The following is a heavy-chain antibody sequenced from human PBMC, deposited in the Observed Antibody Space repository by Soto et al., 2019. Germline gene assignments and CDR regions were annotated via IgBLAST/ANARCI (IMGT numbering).Heavy chain of an antibody. V-gene: IGHV3-11*01. CDR1: GFTFSDYY. Sequence: GGSLRLSCAASGFTFSDYYMSWIRQAPGKGLEWVSYISGSGSTTQYADSVKGRFTISRDNAKNSLFLQMNSLRAEDTAVYYCARVMSDYYMNLFGYWGQGTLVTVSS. CDR2: ISGSGSTT. CDR3: ARVMSDYYMNLFGY. D-gene: IGHD3-3*01. J-gene: IGHJ4*02.